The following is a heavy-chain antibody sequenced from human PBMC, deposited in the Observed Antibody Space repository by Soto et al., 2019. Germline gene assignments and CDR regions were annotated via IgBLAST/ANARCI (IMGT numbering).Heavy chain of an antibody. J-gene: IGHJ6*03. D-gene: IGHD2-8*01. CDR3: ARDPVSVPYCYMDV. V-gene: IGHV4-31*03. Sequence: QVQLQESGPGLVKPSQTLSLTCTVSGGSISSGGYYWSWIRQHPGKGLEWIGYIYSSGSNSYNPSLKSRVTISVDTSKNQFSLKLISVTAADTAVYYCARDPVSVPYCYMDVWGKGTTVTVSS. CDR1: GGSISSGGYY. CDR2: IYSSGSN.